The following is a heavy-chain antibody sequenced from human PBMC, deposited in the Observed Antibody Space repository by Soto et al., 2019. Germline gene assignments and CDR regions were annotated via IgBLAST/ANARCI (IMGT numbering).Heavy chain of an antibody. CDR3: ARRGPGTYFDY. CDR2: ISWNSGSI. V-gene: IGHV3-9*01. CDR1: GFTFDDYA. J-gene: IGHJ4*02. Sequence: GGSLRLSCAASGFTFDDYAMHWVRQAPGKGLEWVSGISWNSGSIGYADSVKGRFTISRDNAKNSLYLQMNSLRAEDTAVYYCARRGPGTYFDYWGQGTLVTVS. D-gene: IGHD6-13*01.